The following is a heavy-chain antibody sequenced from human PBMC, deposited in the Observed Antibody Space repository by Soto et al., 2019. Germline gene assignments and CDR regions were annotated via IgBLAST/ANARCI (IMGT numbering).Heavy chain of an antibody. J-gene: IGHJ6*02. Sequence: SETLSLTCTFSVGSVSSGSSYWSWIRRPPWKGLEWIGYFYDSGSTNYNPSLRSRVTMSVDTSKNQSSLKLSSVTAADTAVYYCAASAPPATKYHYAIDVWGHGTTVTVS. CDR2: FYDSGST. D-gene: IGHD5-12*01. V-gene: IGHV4-61*01. CDR3: AASAPPATKYHYAIDV. CDR1: VGSVSSGSSY.